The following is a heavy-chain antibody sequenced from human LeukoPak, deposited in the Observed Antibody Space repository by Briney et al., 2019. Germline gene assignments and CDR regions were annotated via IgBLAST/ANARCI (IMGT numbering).Heavy chain of an antibody. D-gene: IGHD3-9*01. CDR1: GYIFSSYG. J-gene: IGHJ4*02. V-gene: IGHV1-18*01. CDR3: ARDGSHLTDYDIFPDY. Sequence: ASVKVSFKASGYIFSSYGFSWVRQAPGQGLEWLGWISAYNANTIYAQKLQGRVTMTTDTSTSTAYMELRSLRSDDTAVYYCARDGSHLTDYDIFPDYWGQGTLVTVSS. CDR2: ISAYNANT.